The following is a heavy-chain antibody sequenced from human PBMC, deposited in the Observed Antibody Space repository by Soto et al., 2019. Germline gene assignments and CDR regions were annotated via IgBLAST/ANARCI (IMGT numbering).Heavy chain of an antibody. CDR2: IKQDGSEK. CDR1: GFTFSSYW. Sequence: PGGSLRLSCAASGFTFSSYWMSWVRQAPGKGLEWVANIKQDGSEKYYVDSVKGRFTISRDNAKNSLYLQMNRLRAEDTAVYYCARESSGGSCYDAFDIWGQGTIVSV. V-gene: IGHV3-7*01. D-gene: IGHD2-15*01. J-gene: IGHJ3*02. CDR3: ARESSGGSCYDAFDI.